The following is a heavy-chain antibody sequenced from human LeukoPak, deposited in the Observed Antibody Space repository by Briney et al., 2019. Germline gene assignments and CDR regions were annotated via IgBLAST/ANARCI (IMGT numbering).Heavy chain of an antibody. CDR3: ARVYDSGSFSGV. Sequence: SVKVSCKASGYTFTGYYMYWVRQAPGQGLEWIGWINPNSGGTNYAQKFQGRVTMTRDTSISTAYMELSRLRSDDTAVYYCARVYDSGSFSGVWGQGTLVTVSS. J-gene: IGHJ4*02. CDR1: GYTFTGYY. D-gene: IGHD3-10*01. V-gene: IGHV1-2*02. CDR2: INPNSGGT.